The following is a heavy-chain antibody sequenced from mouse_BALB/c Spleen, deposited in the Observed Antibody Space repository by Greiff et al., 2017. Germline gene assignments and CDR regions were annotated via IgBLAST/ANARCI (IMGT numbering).Heavy chain of an antibody. Sequence: QVQLKESGPELVRPGVSVKISCKGSGYTFTDYAMHWVKQSHAKSLEWIGVISTYYGNTNYNQKFKGKATMTVDKSSSTAYMELARLTSEDSAIYYCARRGDSSGYDYAMDYWGQGTSVTVSS. CDR2: ISTYYGNT. V-gene: IGHV1-67*01. CDR3: ARRGDSSGYDYAMDY. CDR1: GYTFTDYA. D-gene: IGHD3-2*01. J-gene: IGHJ4*01.